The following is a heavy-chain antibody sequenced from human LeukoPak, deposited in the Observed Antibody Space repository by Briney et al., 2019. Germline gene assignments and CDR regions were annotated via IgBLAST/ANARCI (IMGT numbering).Heavy chain of an antibody. Sequence: GGSLRLSCTASGFTFGDYDMSWARQAPGKGLEWVGFIRSKAYGGTTEYAASVKGRFTISRDDSKSIAYLQMNSLKTEDTAVYYCTRDGAYSYGELFDYWGQGTLVTVSS. CDR2: IRSKAYGGTT. CDR3: TRDGAYSYGELFDY. J-gene: IGHJ4*02. D-gene: IGHD5-18*01. V-gene: IGHV3-49*04. CDR1: GFTFGDYD.